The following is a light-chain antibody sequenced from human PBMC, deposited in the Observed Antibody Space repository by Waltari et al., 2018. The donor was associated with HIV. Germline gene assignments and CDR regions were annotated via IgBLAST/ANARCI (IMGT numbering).Light chain of an antibody. CDR2: EVS. V-gene: IGLV2-8*01. CDR3: SSYAGSNNWV. Sequence: QSALTQPPSASGSPGQSVTISCTGTSSDVGGYNYVSRYQQHPGKAPKLMIYEVSKRPSGVPDRFSGSKSGNTASLTVSGLQAEDEADYYCSSYAGSNNWVFGGGTKLIVL. CDR1: SSDVGGYNY. J-gene: IGLJ3*02.